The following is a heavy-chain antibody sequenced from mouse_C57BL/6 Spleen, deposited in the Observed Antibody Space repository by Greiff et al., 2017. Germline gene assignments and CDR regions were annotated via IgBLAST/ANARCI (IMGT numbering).Heavy chain of an antibody. CDR3: TRSPHYYGSSPFDY. Sequence: VQLQQSGAELVRPGASVTLSCKASGYTFTDYEMHWVKQTPVHGLEWIGAIDPETGGTAYNQKFKGKAILTADKSSSTAYMELRSLTSEDSAVYYCTRSPHYYGSSPFDYWGQGTTLTVSS. V-gene: IGHV1-15*01. D-gene: IGHD1-1*01. CDR2: IDPETGGT. J-gene: IGHJ2*01. CDR1: GYTFTDYE.